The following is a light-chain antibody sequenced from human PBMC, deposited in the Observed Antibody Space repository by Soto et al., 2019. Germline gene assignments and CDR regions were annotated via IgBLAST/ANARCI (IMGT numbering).Light chain of an antibody. J-gene: IGKJ3*01. V-gene: IGKV1-5*01. Sequence: DIQMTQSPSPLSASVGHRVTTTCRASHSISSWLAWYQQKPGKAPKLLIYDASSLESGVPSRFSGSGSGTESTLTISSLQHDYFAPYYCQQYNSYPTFGPGTKVDIK. CDR2: DAS. CDR1: HSISSW. CDR3: QQYNSYPT.